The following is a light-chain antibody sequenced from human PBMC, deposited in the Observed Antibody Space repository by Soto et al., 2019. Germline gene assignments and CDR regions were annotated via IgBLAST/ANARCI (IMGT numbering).Light chain of an antibody. CDR1: QSVVDS. V-gene: IGKV1-5*03. Sequence: DIQMTQSPSTLSASVGDRVTITCRASQSVVDSLAWYQQKPGKAPRHLVYRAISLESGVRSRFSGSGSETEFTPTINSLQPDDCATYYCLQYHNYPWTFGQGTGVDFK. CDR2: RAI. J-gene: IGKJ1*01. CDR3: LQYHNYPWT.